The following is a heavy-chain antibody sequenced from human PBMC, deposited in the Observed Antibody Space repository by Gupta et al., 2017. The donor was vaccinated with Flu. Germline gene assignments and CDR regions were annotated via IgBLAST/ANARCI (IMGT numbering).Heavy chain of an antibody. D-gene: IGHD7-27*01. CDR3: ASWGYDAFDL. Sequence: DVQLVESGGGLVQPGGSLRLSCAGSGFSFSSYAINWVRQAPGKGLDYVSAISSSGISTYYANSVKDRFTISRDNSKNTVYLQMGSLRPEDMAVYYCASWGYDAFDLWGQGTVVTVSS. CDR1: GFSFSSYA. V-gene: IGHV3-64*01. J-gene: IGHJ3*01. CDR2: ISSSGIST.